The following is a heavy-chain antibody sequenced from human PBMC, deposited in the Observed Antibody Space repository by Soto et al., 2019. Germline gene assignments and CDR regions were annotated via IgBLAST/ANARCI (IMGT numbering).Heavy chain of an antibody. V-gene: IGHV4-30-4*01. CDR3: AGAVRGSYYDY. CDR1: GGSISSGDYY. Sequence: SETLSLTCTVSGGSISSGDYYWSWIRQPPGKGLEWIGYIFYGGSTYYNPSLKSRVTMSVDTSKNQFSLKLSSVTAADTAVYYCAGAVRGSYYDYWGQGTLVTVSS. CDR2: IFYGGST. J-gene: IGHJ4*02. D-gene: IGHD1-26*01.